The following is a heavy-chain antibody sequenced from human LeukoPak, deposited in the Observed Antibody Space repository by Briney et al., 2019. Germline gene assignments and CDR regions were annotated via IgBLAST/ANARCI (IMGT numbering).Heavy chain of an antibody. CDR1: GFTFSSYS. J-gene: IGHJ4*02. Sequence: QAGGSLRLSCAASGFTFSSYSMNWVRQAPGKGLEWVSAISGSGGSTYYADSVKGRFTISRDNSKNTLYLQMNSLRAEDTAVYYCAKTASEYYDSSGHFDYWGQGTLVTVSS. D-gene: IGHD3-22*01. CDR3: AKTASEYYDSSGHFDY. V-gene: IGHV3-23*01. CDR2: ISGSGGST.